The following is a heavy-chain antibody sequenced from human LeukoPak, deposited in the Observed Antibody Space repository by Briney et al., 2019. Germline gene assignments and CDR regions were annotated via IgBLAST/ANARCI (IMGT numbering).Heavy chain of an antibody. CDR2: IYYNGST. V-gene: IGHV4-31*03. D-gene: IGHD2-2*01. Sequence: PSETLSLTCTVSGGSISSGGFYWSWIRQHPGKGLEWIGYIYYNGSTYYNPSLKSRVTISVDTSKNQFSLKLSSVTAADTAVYYCARGVSFGCSSTSCPRGTDWFDPWGQGTLVTVSS. J-gene: IGHJ5*02. CDR3: ARGVSFGCSSTSCPRGTDWFDP. CDR1: GGSISSGGFY.